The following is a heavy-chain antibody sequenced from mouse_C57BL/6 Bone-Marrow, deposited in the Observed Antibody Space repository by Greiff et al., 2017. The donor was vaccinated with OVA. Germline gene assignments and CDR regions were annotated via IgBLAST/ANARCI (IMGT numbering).Heavy chain of an antibody. Sequence: VQLKQSGGGLVKPGGSLKLSCAASGFTFSDYGMHWVRQAPEKGLEWVAYISSGSSTIYYADTVKGRFTISRDNAKNTLFLQMTSLRSEDTAMYYCAQLSWFAYWGQGTLVTVSA. CDR3: AQLSWFAY. V-gene: IGHV5-17*01. J-gene: IGHJ3*01. CDR2: ISSGSSTI. D-gene: IGHD4-1*02. CDR1: GFTFSDYG.